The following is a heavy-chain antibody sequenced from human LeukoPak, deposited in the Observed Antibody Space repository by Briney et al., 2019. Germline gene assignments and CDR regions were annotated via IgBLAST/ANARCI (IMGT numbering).Heavy chain of an antibody. CDR3: ARHRSDGTYPLDY. CDR1: GGSFSGYY. CDR2: IYSSGST. V-gene: IGHV4-59*08. J-gene: IGHJ4*02. Sequence: SETLSLTCAVYGGSFSGYYWSWIRQPPGKGLEWIGHIYSSGSTTYSPSLKSRVSMSADTSKNQFSLKVTSVTAADTAVYYCARHRSDGTYPLDYWGQGALVTVSS. D-gene: IGHD1-26*01.